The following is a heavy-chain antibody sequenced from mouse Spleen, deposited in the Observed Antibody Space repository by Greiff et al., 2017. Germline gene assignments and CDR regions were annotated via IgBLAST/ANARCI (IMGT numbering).Heavy chain of an antibody. J-gene: IGHJ3*01. CDR1: GFNIKDYY. Sequence: EVKLQQSGAELVKPGASVKLSCTASGFNIKDYYMHWVKQRTEQGLEWIGRIDPEDGETKYAPKFQGKATITADTSSNTAYLQLSSLTSEDTAVYYCARGDGNYRFAYWGQGTLVTVSA. CDR2: IDPEDGET. CDR3: ARGDGNYRFAY. D-gene: IGHD2-1*01. V-gene: IGHV14-2*01.